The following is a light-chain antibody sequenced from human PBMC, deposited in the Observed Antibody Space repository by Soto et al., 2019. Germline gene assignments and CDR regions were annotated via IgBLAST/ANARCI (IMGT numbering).Light chain of an antibody. CDR3: CRSYGFLAI. CDR1: TGSVTSNLS. V-gene: IGLV7-46*01. CDR2: DTN. J-gene: IGLJ2*01. Sequence: QAVVTQEPSLTVSPGGTVTLTCGSSTGSVTSNLSPYWFQLKPGQAPTTLIYDTNNKASWTHARFSGSLLGGKAALSLSGAQPEYDAKYFCCRSYGFLAIFGGGTKLTVL.